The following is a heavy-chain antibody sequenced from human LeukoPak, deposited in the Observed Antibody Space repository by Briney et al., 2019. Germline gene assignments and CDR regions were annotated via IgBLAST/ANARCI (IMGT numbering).Heavy chain of an antibody. CDR3: AKSPRGSVTTLILDY. J-gene: IGHJ4*02. V-gene: IGHV3-23*01. Sequence: PGGSLRLSCAASGFTFSTYAMSWVRQAPGKGLEWVSAISGNGGRTYYADSVKGRFTISRDNSKNTLYLQMNSLRAEDTAVYYCAKSPRGSVTTLILDYWGQGTLVTVSS. D-gene: IGHD4-11*01. CDR1: GFTFSTYA. CDR2: ISGNGGRT.